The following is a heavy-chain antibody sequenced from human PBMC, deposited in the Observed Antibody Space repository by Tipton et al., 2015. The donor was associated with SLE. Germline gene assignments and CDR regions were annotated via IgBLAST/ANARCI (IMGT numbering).Heavy chain of an antibody. J-gene: IGHJ6*02. CDR1: GGSMTSHY. V-gene: IGHV4-59*11. CDR2: IKYSGSA. CDR3: ATGRGTDGYYTYGLDV. Sequence: TLSLTCSVSGGSMTSHYWSWIRQSPGKGLEWIAHIKYSGSANYNPSLESRVTISVDTAKNQISLKLSSVTAADTAVYYCATGRGTDGYYTYGLDVWGQGATVTVSS. D-gene: IGHD1-7*01.